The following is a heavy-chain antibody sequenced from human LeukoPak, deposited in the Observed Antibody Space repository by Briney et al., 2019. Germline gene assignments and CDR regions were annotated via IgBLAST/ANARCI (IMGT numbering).Heavy chain of an antibody. J-gene: IGHJ5*02. CDR2: ISGSGGST. Sequence: GGSLRLSCAASGFTFSSYGMSWVRQAPEKGLEWVSGISGSGGSTYYADSVKGRFTISRDNFKDTLYLQMNSLRAEDTAVYYCVKDSDELIAAVYNWFDPWGQGTQVTVSS. V-gene: IGHV3-23*01. D-gene: IGHD6-13*01. CDR1: GFTFSSYG. CDR3: VKDSDELIAAVYNWFDP.